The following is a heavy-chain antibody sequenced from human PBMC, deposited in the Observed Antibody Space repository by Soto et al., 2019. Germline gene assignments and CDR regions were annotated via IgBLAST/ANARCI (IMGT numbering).Heavy chain of an antibody. V-gene: IGHV1-46*01. CDR1: GYTFTSYY. J-gene: IGHJ4*02. Sequence: ASVKVSCKASGYTFTSYYRHWVRQAPGQGLEWMGIINPSGGSTSYAQKFQGRVTLTRDMSTSTVYMEVSSLRSEDTAVYYCAADDMKVVVWGQGTLVTVSS. CDR2: INPSGGST. D-gene: IGHD3-22*01. CDR3: AADDMKVVV.